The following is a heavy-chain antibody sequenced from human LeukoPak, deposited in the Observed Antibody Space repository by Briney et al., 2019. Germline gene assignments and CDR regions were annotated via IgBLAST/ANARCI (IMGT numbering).Heavy chain of an antibody. CDR1: GFTFSSYE. Sequence: GGSLRLSCAASGFTFSSYEMNWVRQAPGKGLEWVSYISSSGSTIYYADSVKGRFTISRDNAKNSLYLQMNSLRAEDTAVYYCARDWRELLCTDAFDIWGQGTMVTVSS. V-gene: IGHV3-48*03. D-gene: IGHD1-26*01. CDR2: ISSSGSTI. J-gene: IGHJ3*02. CDR3: ARDWRELLCTDAFDI.